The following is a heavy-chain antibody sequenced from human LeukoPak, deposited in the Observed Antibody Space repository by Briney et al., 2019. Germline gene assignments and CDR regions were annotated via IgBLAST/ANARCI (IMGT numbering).Heavy chain of an antibody. J-gene: IGHJ3*02. CDR3: ARSKSYGDPYAFDI. CDR2: IYYSGSS. CDR1: GGSISSYY. Sequence: PSETLSLTCTVSGGSISSYYWSWIRQPPGKGLEWIGYIYYSGSSNYNPSLKSRVTISVDTSKNQFSLKLSSVTAADTAVYYCARSKSYGDPYAFDIGGQGTMVTVSS. D-gene: IGHD4-17*01. V-gene: IGHV4-59*08.